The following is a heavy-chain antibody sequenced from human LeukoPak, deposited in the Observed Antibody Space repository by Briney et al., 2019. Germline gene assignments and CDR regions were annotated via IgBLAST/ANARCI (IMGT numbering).Heavy chain of an antibody. CDR2: IWYDGSNK. J-gene: IGHJ5*02. Sequence: GGSLRLSCAASGFPFSSYGMHWVRQAPGKGLEWVAVIWYDGSNKYYGDSVKGRFTISRDSSKNTLYLQMNSLRAEDTAVYYCAKVHQWRVEWFDPWGQGTLVTVSS. CDR3: AKVHQWRVEWFDP. CDR1: GFPFSSYG. D-gene: IGHD6-19*01. V-gene: IGHV3-33*06.